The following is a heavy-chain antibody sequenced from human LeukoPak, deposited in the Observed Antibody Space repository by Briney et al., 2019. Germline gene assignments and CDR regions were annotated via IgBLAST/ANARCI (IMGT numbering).Heavy chain of an antibody. D-gene: IGHD4-17*01. J-gene: IGHJ4*02. Sequence: PGGSLRLSCAASEFTFSSYWMHWVRQAPGKGLEWVANIKQDGSEKYYVDSVKGRFTISRDNAKNSLYLQMNSLRAEDTAVYYCARDFHGDYLGYFDYWGQGTLVTVSS. CDR2: IKQDGSEK. CDR1: EFTFSSYW. CDR3: ARDFHGDYLGYFDY. V-gene: IGHV3-7*01.